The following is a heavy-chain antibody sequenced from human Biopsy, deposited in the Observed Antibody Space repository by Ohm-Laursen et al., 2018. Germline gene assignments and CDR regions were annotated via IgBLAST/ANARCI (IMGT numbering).Heavy chain of an antibody. Sequence: SLRLSCAASGFTFGDYYMSWICKAPGKGLEWVANINHYGGEKYFVDSVKGRFTISRDNAKNSLYLQLNSLRAEDTAVYYCARAGYSSGYDYWGQGTLVTVSS. D-gene: IGHD3-22*01. CDR1: GFTFGDYY. CDR3: ARAGYSSGYDY. V-gene: IGHV3-7*01. CDR2: INHYGGEK. J-gene: IGHJ4*02.